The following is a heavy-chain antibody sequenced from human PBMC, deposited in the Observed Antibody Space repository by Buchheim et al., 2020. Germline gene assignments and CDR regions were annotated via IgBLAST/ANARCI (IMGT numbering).Heavy chain of an antibody. CDR3: AKDRNYYDSSVYYYYGMDV. Sequence: QVQLVESGGGVVQPGRSLRLSCAASGFTFSSYGMHWVRQAPGKGLEWVAVISYDGSNKYYADSVKGRFTISSDNSKNTLYLQMNSLRAEDTAVYYCAKDRNYYDSSVYYYYGMDVWGQGTT. CDR2: ISYDGSNK. J-gene: IGHJ6*02. D-gene: IGHD3-22*01. V-gene: IGHV3-30*18. CDR1: GFTFSSYG.